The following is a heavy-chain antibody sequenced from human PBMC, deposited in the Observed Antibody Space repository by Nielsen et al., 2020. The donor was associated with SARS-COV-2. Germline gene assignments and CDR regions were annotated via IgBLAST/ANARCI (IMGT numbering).Heavy chain of an antibody. Sequence: SETLSLTCTVSGGSISSGGYYWGWIRQPPGKGLEWIGSIYYSGSTYYNPSLKSRVTISVDTSKNQFSLKLSSVTAADTAVYYCARHAPKGITIFGVVTPGDWFDPWGQGTLVTVSS. J-gene: IGHJ5*02. D-gene: IGHD3-3*01. CDR2: IYYSGST. V-gene: IGHV4-39*01. CDR1: GGSISSGGYY. CDR3: ARHAPKGITIFGVVTPGDWFDP.